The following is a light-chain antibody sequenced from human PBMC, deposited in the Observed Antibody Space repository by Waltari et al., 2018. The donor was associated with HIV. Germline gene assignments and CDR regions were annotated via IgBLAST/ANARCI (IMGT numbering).Light chain of an antibody. CDR1: QRISNY. J-gene: IGKJ2*03. V-gene: IGKV1-39*01. CDR3: QQSYTTSYS. CDR2: AAS. Sequence: DIQMTQSPSSLSVSVGDRVTITCRASQRISNYLNWYQQKPGKAPKLLIYAASTLQSGVPSRFSGSGSGTDFTLTISSLLPEDLATYFCQQSYTTSYSFGQGTKLQIK.